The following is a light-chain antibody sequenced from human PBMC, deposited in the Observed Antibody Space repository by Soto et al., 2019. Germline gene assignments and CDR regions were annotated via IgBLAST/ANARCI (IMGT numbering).Light chain of an antibody. CDR1: SSDVGGYNF. CDR3: SSYTSRNTLA. Sequence: QSALTQPASVSGSPGQSITISCTGTSSDVGGYNFVSWYQQHPGKAPKLMIYEVTYRPSGVSNRFSGSKSGSTASLTISGLPAEDEADYYCSSYTSRNTLAFGGGTKVTVL. V-gene: IGLV2-14*01. J-gene: IGLJ2*01. CDR2: EVT.